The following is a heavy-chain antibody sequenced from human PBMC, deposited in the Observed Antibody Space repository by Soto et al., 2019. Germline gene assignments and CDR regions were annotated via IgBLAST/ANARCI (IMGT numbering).Heavy chain of an antibody. D-gene: IGHD3-10*01. Sequence: ASVKVSCKASGYTFTSYGISWVRQAPGQGLEWMGWVSAYNGDTNYAQNFQGRVTMTTDTSTSTAYMDLRSLRSDDTAIYYCAADQLYYLAWGQGTLVTVSS. J-gene: IGHJ1*01. CDR2: VSAYNGDT. CDR3: AADQLYYLA. CDR1: GYTFTSYG. V-gene: IGHV1-18*01.